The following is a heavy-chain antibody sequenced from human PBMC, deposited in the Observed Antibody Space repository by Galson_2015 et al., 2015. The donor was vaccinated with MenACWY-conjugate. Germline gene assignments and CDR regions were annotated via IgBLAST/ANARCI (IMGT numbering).Heavy chain of an antibody. J-gene: IGHJ4*02. Sequence: SLRLSCAASGFSFDIYAMSWVRQAPGKGLVWVSGISNTGGSTSYVDSVKGRFTISRDNSANTLFLQMTSLRAEDTATYYCAKDSGSSPTTWLDHWGQGALVTVFS. CDR2: ISNTGGST. V-gene: IGHV3-23*01. D-gene: IGHD1-26*01. CDR1: GFSFDIYA. CDR3: AKDSGSSPTTWLDH.